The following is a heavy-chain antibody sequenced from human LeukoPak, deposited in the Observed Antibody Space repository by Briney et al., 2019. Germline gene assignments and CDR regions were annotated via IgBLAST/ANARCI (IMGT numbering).Heavy chain of an antibody. J-gene: IGHJ5*02. V-gene: IGHV3-21*06. Sequence: GGSLRLSCAASGFTFSSYWMHWVRQAPGKGLEWVSSISSSSSYIYYADSVKGRFTISRDNAKNSLYLQMDSLRVEDTAEYYCARGRAVVAASDSWFDPWGQGTLVTVSS. CDR3: ARGRAVVAASDSWFDP. CDR2: ISSSSSYI. CDR1: GFTFSSYW. D-gene: IGHD2-15*01.